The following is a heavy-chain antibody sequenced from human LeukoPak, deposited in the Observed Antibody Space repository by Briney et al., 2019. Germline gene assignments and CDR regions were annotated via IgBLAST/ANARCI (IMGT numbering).Heavy chain of an antibody. Sequence: GESLKISCKGSGYSFISFWISWVRQMPGIGLEWMGRIDPRDSYTNYSPSLLGHVTISADRSITTAYLQWSSLKASDTAIYYCATHRVGRLPYSFDYWGQGTLVTVSS. D-gene: IGHD3/OR15-3a*01. J-gene: IGHJ4*02. CDR1: GYSFISFW. V-gene: IGHV5-10-1*01. CDR3: ATHRVGRLPYSFDY. CDR2: IDPRDSYT.